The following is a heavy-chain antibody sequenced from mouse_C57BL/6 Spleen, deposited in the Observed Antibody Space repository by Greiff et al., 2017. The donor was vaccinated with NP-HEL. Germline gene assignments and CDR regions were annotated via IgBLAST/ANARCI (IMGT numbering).Heavy chain of an antibody. J-gene: IGHJ1*03. CDR3: ARETDYYGSSFYWYFDV. CDR1: GFTFSDYY. Sequence: EVKLVESEGGLVQPGSSMKLSCTASGFTFSDYYMAWVRQVPEKGLEWVANINYDGSSTYYLDSLKSRFIISRDNAKNILYLQMSSLKSEDTATYYCARETDYYGSSFYWYFDVWGTGTTVTVSS. CDR2: INYDGSST. D-gene: IGHD1-1*01. V-gene: IGHV5-16*01.